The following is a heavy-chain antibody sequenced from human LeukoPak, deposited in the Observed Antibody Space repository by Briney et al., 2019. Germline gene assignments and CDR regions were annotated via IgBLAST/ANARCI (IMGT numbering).Heavy chain of an antibody. V-gene: IGHV3-23*01. CDR3: AKGYGNIGYCSSTSCYTGGYFDY. CDR2: ISGSGGST. Sequence: GGSPRLSCAASGFTFSSYAMSWVRQAPGKGLEWVSAISGSGGSTYYADSVKGRFTISRDNSKNTLYLQMNSLRAEDTAVYYCAKGYGNIGYCSSTSCYTGGYFDYWGQGTLVTVSS. J-gene: IGHJ4*02. CDR1: GFTFSSYA. D-gene: IGHD2-2*02.